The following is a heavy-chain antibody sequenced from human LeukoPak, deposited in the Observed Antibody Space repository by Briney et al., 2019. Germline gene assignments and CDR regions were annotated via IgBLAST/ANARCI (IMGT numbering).Heavy chain of an antibody. CDR3: AKDPKTYYCGGDCYTDY. Sequence: PGGSLRLSCAASGFIFTNAWMNWVRQAPGKGLEWVAVISYDGSNKYYADSVKGRFTISRDNSKNTLYLQMNSLRAEDTAVYYCAKDPKTYYCGGDCYTDYWGQGTLVTVSS. D-gene: IGHD2-21*02. V-gene: IGHV3-30*18. CDR1: GFIFTNAW. J-gene: IGHJ4*02. CDR2: ISYDGSNK.